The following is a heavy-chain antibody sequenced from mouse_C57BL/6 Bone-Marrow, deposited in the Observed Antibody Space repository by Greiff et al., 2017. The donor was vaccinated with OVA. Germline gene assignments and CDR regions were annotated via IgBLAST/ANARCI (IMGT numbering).Heavy chain of an antibody. D-gene: IGHD1-1*01. CDR2: IDPSDSYP. J-gene: IGHJ1*03. CDR1: GSTFTSYW. CDR3: ARGGTAVVATRYFGV. V-gene: IGHV1-69*01. Sequence: QVQLQQPGAELVMPGASVKLSCKASGSTFTSYWMHWVKQRPGQGLEWIGEIDPSDSYPNSNQKFKGKSTLTVDKSSSTAYMQLSSLTSEDSAVYYCARGGTAVVATRYFGVWGTGTTVTVSS.